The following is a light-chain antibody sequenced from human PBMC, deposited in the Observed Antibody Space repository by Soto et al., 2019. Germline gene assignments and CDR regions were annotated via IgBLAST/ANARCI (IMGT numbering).Light chain of an antibody. Sequence: DIQMTQSPSTVSASVGDRVTITCRASQSISTWLAWYQQKPGKAPDLLIYKASRLESGVPSRFSGYGSGTEFTLIISSLQPDDFATYYCQQYDTYPLTFGGGTKVDIK. J-gene: IGKJ4*01. CDR2: KAS. CDR1: QSISTW. V-gene: IGKV1-5*03. CDR3: QQYDTYPLT.